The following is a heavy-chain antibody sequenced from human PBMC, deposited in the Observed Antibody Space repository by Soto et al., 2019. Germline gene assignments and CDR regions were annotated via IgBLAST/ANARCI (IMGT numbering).Heavy chain of an antibody. V-gene: IGHV1-69*12. D-gene: IGHD2-2*01. Sequence: QVQLVQSGAEVKKPGSSVKVSCKASGGTFSSYAISWVRQAPGQGLEWMGGIIPIFGTANYAQKFQGRVTITADESTSTAYRELSSLRSEDTAVYYCARDVPAAIAGLSYNWFDPWGQGTLVTVSS. J-gene: IGHJ5*02. CDR2: IIPIFGTA. CDR1: GGTFSSYA. CDR3: ARDVPAAIAGLSYNWFDP.